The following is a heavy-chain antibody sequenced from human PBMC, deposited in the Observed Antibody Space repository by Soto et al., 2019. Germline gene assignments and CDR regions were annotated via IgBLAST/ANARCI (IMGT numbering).Heavy chain of an antibody. D-gene: IGHD4-17*01. CDR1: GFSFSTYA. V-gene: IGHV3-23*01. CDR2: ISGSGGST. CDR3: AHPRGYGVFDAYDI. Sequence: SLRLSCAASGFSFSTYAMSWVRQAPGKWLDWVSAISGSGGSTYYADSVKGRFTISRDNSINRLYLQMNSLRTEDTAVYYCAHPRGYGVFDAYDIWGQGTMVTVSS. J-gene: IGHJ3*02.